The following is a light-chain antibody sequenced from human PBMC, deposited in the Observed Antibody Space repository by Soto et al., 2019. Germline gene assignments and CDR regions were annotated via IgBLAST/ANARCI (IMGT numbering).Light chain of an antibody. J-gene: IGLJ1*01. CDR1: SSDVGGYNY. Sequence: QSVLTQPRSVSGPPGQSVTVSCPGNSSDVGGYNYVSWYRQYPGEAPKLLIYDVTERLSGVPDRFSGSKSGNTASLTISGLQAEDEADYYCCSYAGGHIHYIIGTGTKVTVL. CDR2: DVT. V-gene: IGLV2-11*01. CDR3: CSYAGGHIHYI.